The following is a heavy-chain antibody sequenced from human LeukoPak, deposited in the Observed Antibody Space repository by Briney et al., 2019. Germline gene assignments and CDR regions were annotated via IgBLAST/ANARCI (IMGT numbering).Heavy chain of an antibody. J-gene: IGHJ4*02. CDR2: IKQHGSEK. CDR1: GFTFSSYW. V-gene: IGHV3-7*04. CDR3: ARVGWTYYYDSSGYPILSYYFDY. D-gene: IGHD3-22*01. Sequence: GGSLRLSCAASGFTFSSYWMSWVRQAPERGLEWVANIKQHGSEKYYVDSVKGRFTISRDNAKNSLYLQMNSLRAEDTAVYYCARVGWTYYYDSSGYPILSYYFDYWGQGTLVTVSS.